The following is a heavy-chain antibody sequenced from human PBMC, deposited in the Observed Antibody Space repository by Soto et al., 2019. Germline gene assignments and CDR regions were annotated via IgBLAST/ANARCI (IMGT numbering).Heavy chain of an antibody. CDR1: GGSISSYY. CDR2: IYYSGST. V-gene: IGHV4-59*01. Sequence: SDTLSLTCTVSGGSISSYYWSWIRPPTEKGLEWIGYIYYSGSTNYNPSPKSRVTISVDTSKNQFSLKLSSVTTADTAVYYCALHYEVWSAYRLRCFDSWGQGTLVTASS. D-gene: IGHD3-3*01. J-gene: IGHJ5*02. CDR3: ALHYEVWSAYRLRCFDS.